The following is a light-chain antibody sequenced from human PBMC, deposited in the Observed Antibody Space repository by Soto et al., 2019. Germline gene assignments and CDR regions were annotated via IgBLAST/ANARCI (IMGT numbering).Light chain of an antibody. V-gene: IGKV3-15*01. Sequence: DIVMTQSPATLSVSPGARATLSCRASQTISTNLAWYQHKPGQPPSLLIYGAATRATGVPARFSGSGSGTQFTLTITSLQSEDFAVYYCQQYNSWTWTFGQGTKVEIK. J-gene: IGKJ1*01. CDR3: QQYNSWTWT. CDR1: QTISTN. CDR2: GAA.